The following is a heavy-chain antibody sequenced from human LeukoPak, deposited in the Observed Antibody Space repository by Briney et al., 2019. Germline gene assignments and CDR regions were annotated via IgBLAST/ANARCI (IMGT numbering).Heavy chain of an antibody. V-gene: IGHV3-23*01. J-gene: IGHJ4*02. Sequence: PGGSLRLSCAASGFTFSSYAMSWVRQAPGKGLEWVSAISGSGGSTYYADSVKGRFTISRDNSKNTLYLQMNSLRAEDTAVYYCAKDLGYYDFWSGEGYWGQGTLVTVSS. CDR3: AKDLGYYDFWSGEGY. CDR2: ISGSGGST. D-gene: IGHD3-3*01. CDR1: GFTFSSYA.